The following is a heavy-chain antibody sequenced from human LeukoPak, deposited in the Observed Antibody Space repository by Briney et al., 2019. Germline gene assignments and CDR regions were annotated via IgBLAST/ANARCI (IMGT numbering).Heavy chain of an antibody. D-gene: IGHD5-18*01. J-gene: IGHJ4*02. CDR3: AREGGYSYDYY. CDR2: INSDGSST. CDR1: GFTFSSYW. Sequence: GGSLRLSCAASGFTFSSYWMHWVRQAPGKGLVWVSRINSDGSSTSYADSVKGRFTISRDNAKNTPYLQMNSLRAEDTAVYYCAREGGYSYDYYWGQGTLVTVSS. V-gene: IGHV3-74*01.